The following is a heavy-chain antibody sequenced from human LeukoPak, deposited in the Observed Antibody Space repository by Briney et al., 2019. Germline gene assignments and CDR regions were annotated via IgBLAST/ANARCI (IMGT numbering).Heavy chain of an antibody. CDR1: GGSISSYY. CDR3: ASLYTYAPRESY. J-gene: IGHJ4*02. Sequence: SETLSLTCTVSGGSISSYYWSWIRQPAGKGLEWIGRIYTSGSTNYNPSLKSRVTMSVDTSKNQFSLKLSSVTAADTAVYYCASLYTYAPRESYWGQGTLVTVSS. D-gene: IGHD5-18*01. V-gene: IGHV4-4*07. CDR2: IYTSGST.